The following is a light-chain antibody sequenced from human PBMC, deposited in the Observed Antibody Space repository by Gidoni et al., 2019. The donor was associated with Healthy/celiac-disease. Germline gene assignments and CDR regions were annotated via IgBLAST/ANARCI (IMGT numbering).Light chain of an antibody. V-gene: IGKV3-20*01. Sequence: IVLTQSPGTLSLSPGERATLSCRASQSVSSSYLAWYQQKPGQAPRLLIYGASSRATGIPDRFSGSGSGTDFTLTISILEPEDFAVYYCQQYGSSWYTFGQGTKLEIK. CDR2: GAS. CDR1: QSVSSSY. CDR3: QQYGSSWYT. J-gene: IGKJ2*01.